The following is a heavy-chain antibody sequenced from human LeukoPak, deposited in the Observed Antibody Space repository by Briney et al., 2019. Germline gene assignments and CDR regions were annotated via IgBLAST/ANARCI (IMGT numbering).Heavy chain of an antibody. D-gene: IGHD3-22*01. CDR3: AKDITGLTMIGLAESDAFDI. J-gene: IGHJ3*02. V-gene: IGHV3-9*01. Sequence: PGGSLRLSCAASGFTFDDYAMHWVRQAPGKGLEWVSGISWNSGSIGYADSVKGRFTISRDNAKDSLYLQMNSLRAEDTALYYCAKDITGLTMIGLAESDAFDIWGQGTMVTVSS. CDR2: ISWNSGSI. CDR1: GFTFDDYA.